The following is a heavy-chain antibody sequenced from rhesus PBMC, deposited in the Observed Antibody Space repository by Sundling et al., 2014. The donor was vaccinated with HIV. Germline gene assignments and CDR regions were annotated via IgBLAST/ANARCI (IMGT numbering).Heavy chain of an antibody. CDR2: GINSGGNT. CDR1: GFTFSGYG. CDR3: TKGACCGVLRTLYY. D-gene: IGHD2-15*01. V-gene: IGHV3-103*01. J-gene: IGHJ4*01. Sequence: EVQLVETGGGLVQPGGSLKLSCAASGFTFSGYGMSWVRQAPGKGLEWVSGINSGGNTYYADSVKGRFTISRDNSENTLSLQMNSLRVEDTAVYYCTKGACCGVLRTLYYWGRGRSWSPSPQ.